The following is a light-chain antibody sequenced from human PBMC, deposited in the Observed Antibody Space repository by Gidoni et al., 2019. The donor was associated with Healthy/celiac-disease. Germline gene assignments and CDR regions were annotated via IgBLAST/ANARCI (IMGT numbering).Light chain of an antibody. CDR3: SSYTSSSTVV. CDR2: EVS. Sequence: QSALTQPASVSGSPVQSITISCTGTSSDVGGYNYVSWYQQHPGKAPKLMIYEVSNQPSGVSNRFSGSKSGNMASLTISGLQAEDEADYYCSSYTSSSTVVFGGGTKLTVL. V-gene: IGLV2-14*01. J-gene: IGLJ2*01. CDR1: SSDVGGYNY.